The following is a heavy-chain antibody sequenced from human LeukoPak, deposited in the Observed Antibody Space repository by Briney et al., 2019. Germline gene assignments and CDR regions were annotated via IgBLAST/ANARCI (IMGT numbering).Heavy chain of an antibody. Sequence: SETLSLTCAASGGSISSGGYSWSWIRQPPGKGLEWIGYIYHSGSTYYNPSLKSRVTISVDRSKNQFSLKLSSVIAADTAVYYCAREGPSSGSYVYFDYWGQGTLVTVSS. CDR1: GGSISSGGYS. D-gene: IGHD3-10*01. CDR2: IYHSGST. V-gene: IGHV4-30-2*01. CDR3: AREGPSSGSYVYFDY. J-gene: IGHJ4*02.